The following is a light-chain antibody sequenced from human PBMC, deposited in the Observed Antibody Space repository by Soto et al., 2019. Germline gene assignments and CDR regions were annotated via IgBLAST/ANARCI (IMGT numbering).Light chain of an antibody. CDR2: RTS. CDR1: QTVSSN. Sequence: EIVMTQSPATLSVSPGERATLSCRASQTVSSNLAWYQQKPGQAPRLLIYRTSNRATGIPDRSSGSGSGTDFSLIISGLQSEDFAIYYCQQYNNWPITFGQGTRLEIK. J-gene: IGKJ5*01. CDR3: QQYNNWPIT. V-gene: IGKV3-15*01.